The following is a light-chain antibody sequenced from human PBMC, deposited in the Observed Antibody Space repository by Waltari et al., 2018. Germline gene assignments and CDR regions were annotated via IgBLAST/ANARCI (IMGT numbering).Light chain of an antibody. Sequence: QSVLTQPPSVSAAPGQRVTISCSGSSSNIGQNYVSWYQQLPGTAPKLLIHENDHRPPGIPDRFSGSKSGTSATLGITGLQTGDEATYYCASWDSSLTGLFGGGTKLTVL. CDR1: SSNIGQNY. J-gene: IGLJ2*01. CDR2: END. CDR3: ASWDSSLTGL. V-gene: IGLV1-51*02.